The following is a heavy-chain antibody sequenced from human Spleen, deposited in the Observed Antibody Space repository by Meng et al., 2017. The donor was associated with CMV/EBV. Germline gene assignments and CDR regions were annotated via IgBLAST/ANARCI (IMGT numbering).Heavy chain of an antibody. CDR3: ARSRFGSGNYRPYYFDY. CDR1: GGSISSYY. J-gene: IGHJ4*02. CDR2: IYYSGST. D-gene: IGHD3-10*01. Sequence: GSLRLSCTVSGGSISSYYWSWIRQPPGKGLEWIGNIYYSGSTNYNPSLKSRVTISVDTSTSPFSLKLTSLTSAYTAVYYCARSRFGSGNYRPYYFDYWGQGTLVTVSS. V-gene: IGHV4-59*03.